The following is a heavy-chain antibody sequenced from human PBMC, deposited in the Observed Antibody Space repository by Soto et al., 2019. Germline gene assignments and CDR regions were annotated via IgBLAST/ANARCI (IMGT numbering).Heavy chain of an antibody. J-gene: IGHJ4*02. CDR2: ISGSGGST. Sequence: EVQLLESGGGWVQPGGSLRLSCAASGFTFSSYAMNWVRQAPGKGLEWVSVISGSGGSTYYADSVKGRFSISRDSSKNTLYLQMNSLRAEDTAVYYCAKRGSGSYFDYWGQRTLVTVSS. D-gene: IGHD1-26*01. CDR1: GFTFSSYA. CDR3: AKRGSGSYFDY. V-gene: IGHV3-23*01.